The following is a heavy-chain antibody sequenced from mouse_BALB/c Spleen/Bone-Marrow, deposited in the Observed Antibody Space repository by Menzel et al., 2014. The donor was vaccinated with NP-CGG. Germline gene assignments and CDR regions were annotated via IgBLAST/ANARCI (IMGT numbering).Heavy chain of an antibody. CDR2: INPSNGGT. V-gene: IGHV1S81*02. CDR1: GYTFTSYY. D-gene: IGHD2-4*01. J-gene: IGHJ2*01. CDR3: TRSTMITYLDY. Sequence: LVESGAELVKPGASVKLSCKASGYTFTSYYMYWVKQRPGQGLEWIGEINPSNGGTNFNEKFKSKATLTVDKSSSTAYMQLSSLTSEDSAVYYCTRSTMITYLDYWGQGTTLTVSS.